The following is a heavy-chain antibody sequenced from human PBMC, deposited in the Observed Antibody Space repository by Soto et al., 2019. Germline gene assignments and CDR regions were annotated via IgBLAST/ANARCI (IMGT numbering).Heavy chain of an antibody. J-gene: IGHJ4*02. Sequence: EVQLLESGGNLVQPGGSLRLSCAASGFTFSSYAMSWVRQAPGKGLEWVSTVGVSGATTYYTDSVKGRFTISRDNSNNTLFLQMHSLRAEETAIYYCAKYRAGLGSQTDSWGQGTLVTVSS. CDR2: VGVSGATT. CDR3: AKYRAGLGSQTDS. D-gene: IGHD3-10*01. CDR1: GFTFSSYA. V-gene: IGHV3-23*01.